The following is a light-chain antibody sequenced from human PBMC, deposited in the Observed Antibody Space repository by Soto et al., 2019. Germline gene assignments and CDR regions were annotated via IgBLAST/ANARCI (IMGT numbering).Light chain of an antibody. CDR3: QQRSSWPLT. J-gene: IGKJ5*01. Sequence: EIVMTQSPATLSVSPGERARLSCRASQSVSSNLAWYQQKPGQAPRLLIYGASTRATGIPARFSGSGSGTEFTPTISSLQSEDFAVYYCQQRSSWPLTFGQGTRLEI. V-gene: IGKV3-15*01. CDR2: GAS. CDR1: QSVSSN.